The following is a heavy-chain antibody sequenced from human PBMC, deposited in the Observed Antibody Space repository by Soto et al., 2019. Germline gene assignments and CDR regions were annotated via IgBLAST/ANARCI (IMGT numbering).Heavy chain of an antibody. CDR3: ASSYGSGSYYNGFDY. CDR1: GGSISSSSYY. D-gene: IGHD3-10*01. CDR2: IYYSGST. J-gene: IGHJ4*02. Sequence: QLQLQESGPGLVKPSETLSLTCTVSGGSISSSSYYWGWIRQPPGKGLEWIGSIYYSGSTYYNPSLKSRVTISVDTSRIPFSLKLSSVTAADTAVYYCASSYGSGSYYNGFDYWGQGTLVTVSS. V-gene: IGHV4-39*01.